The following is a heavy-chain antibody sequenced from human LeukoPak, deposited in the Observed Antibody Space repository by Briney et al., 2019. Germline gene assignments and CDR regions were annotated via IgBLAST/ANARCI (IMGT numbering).Heavy chain of an antibody. CDR1: GFTFSSYS. CDR2: IDFTSRYI. Sequence: PGGSLRLSCAASGFTFSSYSMNWVRQAPGKGLEWVSSIDFTSRYIYNADSVKGRFTTSRDNSKNMLYLQMNSLRAEDTAVYYCAKSNGVDRNGYNSDYFDYWGQGTLVTVSS. V-gene: IGHV3-21*04. D-gene: IGHD5-24*01. CDR3: AKSNGVDRNGYNSDYFDY. J-gene: IGHJ4*02.